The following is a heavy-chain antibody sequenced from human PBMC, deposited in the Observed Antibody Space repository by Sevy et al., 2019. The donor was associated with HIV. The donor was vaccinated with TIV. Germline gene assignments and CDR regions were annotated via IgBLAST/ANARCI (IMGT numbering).Heavy chain of an antibody. D-gene: IGHD3-3*01. V-gene: IGHV1-69*13. Sequence: ASVKVSCKASGGTFSSYAISWVRQAPGQGLEWMGGIIPIFGTANYAQKFQGRVTITADESTSTAYMELGSLRSEDTAVYYCAGITIFGVVGFEYYYYGMDVWGQGTTVTVS. CDR1: GGTFSSYA. J-gene: IGHJ6*02. CDR3: AGITIFGVVGFEYYYYGMDV. CDR2: IIPIFGTA.